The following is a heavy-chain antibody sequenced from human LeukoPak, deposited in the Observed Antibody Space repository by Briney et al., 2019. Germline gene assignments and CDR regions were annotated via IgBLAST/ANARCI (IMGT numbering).Heavy chain of an antibody. CDR3: AKTFNLYDSSGYYYFYY. V-gene: IGHV3-74*01. D-gene: IGHD3-22*01. J-gene: IGHJ4*02. CDR1: GVTFSSHS. CDR2: ISSDGTIT. Sequence: GGSLRLSCAASGVTFSSHSIDWVRHAPGEGRVWGSGISSDGTITTYTDSVKGRFTISRDNSKNTLYLQMNSLRAEDTAVYYCAKTFNLYDSSGYYYFYYSGQGTLVTASS.